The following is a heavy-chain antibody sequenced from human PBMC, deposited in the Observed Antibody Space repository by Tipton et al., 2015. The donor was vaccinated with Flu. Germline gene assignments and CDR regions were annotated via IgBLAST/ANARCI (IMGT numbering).Heavy chain of an antibody. D-gene: IGHD5-18*01. Sequence: SLRLSCAASGFTFSSYAMSWVRQAPGKGLEWVSGISGSGGSTYYADSVKGRFTISRDDSTNTLYLQMNSLRADDTAVYHCARDVDTTSHYSRFDPWGQGTQVNVSS. CDR1: GFTFSSYA. V-gene: IGHV3-23*01. CDR2: ISGSGGST. CDR3: ARDVDTTSHYSRFDP. J-gene: IGHJ5*02.